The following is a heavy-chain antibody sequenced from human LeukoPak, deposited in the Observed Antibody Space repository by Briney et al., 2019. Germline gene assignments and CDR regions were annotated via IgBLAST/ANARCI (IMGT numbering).Heavy chain of an antibody. CDR2: MNPNSGNT. D-gene: IGHD3-10*01. Sequence: ASVKVSCKASGYTFTSYDINWVRQATGQGLEWMGRMNPNSGNTGYAQKFQGRVTITRNTSISTAYMELSSLRSEDTAVYYCARTSMVRGGNTEYYFDYWGQGTLVTVSS. V-gene: IGHV1-8*03. CDR3: ARTSMVRGGNTEYYFDY. J-gene: IGHJ4*02. CDR1: GYTFTSYD.